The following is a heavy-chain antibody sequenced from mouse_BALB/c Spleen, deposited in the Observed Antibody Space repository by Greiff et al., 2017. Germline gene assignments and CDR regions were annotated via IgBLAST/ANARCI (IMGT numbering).Heavy chain of an antibody. CDR2: ISDGGSYT. D-gene: IGHD1-1*01. CDR3: ARDDYYGSSLGAY. CDR1: GFTFSDYY. V-gene: IGHV5-4*02. J-gene: IGHJ3*01. Sequence: EVKLVESGGGLVKPGGSLKLSCAASGFTFSDYYMYWVRQTPEKRLEWVATISDGGSYTYYPDSVKGRFTISRDNAKNNLYLQMSSLKSEDTAMFYCARDDYYGSSLGAYGGQGTLVTVSA.